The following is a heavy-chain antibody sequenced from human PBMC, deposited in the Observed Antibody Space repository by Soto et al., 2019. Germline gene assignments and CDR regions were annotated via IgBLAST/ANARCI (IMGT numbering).Heavy chain of an antibody. Sequence: QVHLVQSGAEVKKPGASVKVSCRASGYTFTTYDINWVRQVTGQGLEWMGWMNPNNANTGYAQKFQGRVTMTRDTSRSTAYMELTGLTSEDTAVYYCARGKDIGSYDTFGDYWGQGTLVTVSS. CDR2: MNPNNANT. D-gene: IGHD1-26*01. J-gene: IGHJ4*02. V-gene: IGHV1-8*01. CDR3: ARGKDIGSYDTFGDY. CDR1: GYTFTTYD.